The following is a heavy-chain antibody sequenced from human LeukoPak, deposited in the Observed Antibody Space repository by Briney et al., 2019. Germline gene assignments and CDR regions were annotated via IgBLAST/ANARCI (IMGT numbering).Heavy chain of an antibody. Sequence: GGSLRLSCAASGFTFSDSYMSWIRQVPGKGLEWISYISSSGGTIYYADSVKGRFTISRDNAKNSLYLQMNSLRAEDTAVYYWAKKGGDWGEGYFDYWGQGTLVTVSS. J-gene: IGHJ4*02. CDR1: GFTFSDSY. V-gene: IGHV3-11*01. CDR3: AKKGGDWGEGYFDY. CDR2: ISSSGGTI. D-gene: IGHD7-27*01.